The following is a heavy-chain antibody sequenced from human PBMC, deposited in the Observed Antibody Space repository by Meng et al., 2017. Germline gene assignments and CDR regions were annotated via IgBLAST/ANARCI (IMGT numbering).Heavy chain of an antibody. CDR1: GFTFSSYA. J-gene: IGHJ1*01. CDR3: ARGRARYEYFQH. V-gene: IGHV3-30*01. Sequence: GGSLRLSCAASGFTFSSYAMHWVRQAPGKGLEWVAVISYDGSNKYYADSVKGRLTIARDNSKNTLYLQMNSLRAEETAGYDCARGRARYEYFQHWGQGTLVTVSS. D-gene: IGHD6-6*01. CDR2: ISYDGSNK.